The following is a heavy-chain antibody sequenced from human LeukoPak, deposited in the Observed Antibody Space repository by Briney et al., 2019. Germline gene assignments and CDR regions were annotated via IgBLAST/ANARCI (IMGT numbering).Heavy chain of an antibody. D-gene: IGHD6-6*01. V-gene: IGHV3-21*01. CDR1: GFTFSSYN. CDR3: ARGPNSNWSGLDF. CDR2: ISDSSNYI. J-gene: IGHJ4*02. Sequence: GGSLRLSCAASGFTFSSYNMNWVRQAPGKGLEWVSCISDSSNYIYYADSVKGRFTISRDNAKNSLYLELNSLRAEDTAVYYCARGPNSNWSGLDFWGQGTLLTVSS.